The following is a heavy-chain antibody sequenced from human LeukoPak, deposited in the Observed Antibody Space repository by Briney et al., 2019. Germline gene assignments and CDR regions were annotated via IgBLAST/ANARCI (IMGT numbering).Heavy chain of an antibody. D-gene: IGHD6-19*01. J-gene: IGHJ4*02. V-gene: IGHV3-74*01. CDR2: INSDGGST. CDR3: ARLVPVTGLDY. CDR1: GFTFSSYG. Sequence: PGGSLRLSCAASGFTFSSYGMHWVRQAPGKGLVWVSRINSDGGSTSYADSVKGRFTISRDNAKNTLYLQMNSLRVEDTAVYYCARLVPVTGLDYWGQGTLVTVSS.